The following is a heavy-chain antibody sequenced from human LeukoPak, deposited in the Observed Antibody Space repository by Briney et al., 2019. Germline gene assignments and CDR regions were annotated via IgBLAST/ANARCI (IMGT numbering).Heavy chain of an antibody. Sequence: VGSRRLSCAASGFTFISYTMNWVRQAPGKWLEWVSSIIRDSNYIYYADSVKGRFTISRDNAWNSLYLQMNSLRAEDTAVHYCARKENILTGYYAHWGQGTVVTVSS. CDR1: GFTFISYT. J-gene: IGHJ4*02. CDR2: IIRDSNYI. D-gene: IGHD3-9*01. V-gene: IGHV3-21*01. CDR3: ARKENILTGYYAH.